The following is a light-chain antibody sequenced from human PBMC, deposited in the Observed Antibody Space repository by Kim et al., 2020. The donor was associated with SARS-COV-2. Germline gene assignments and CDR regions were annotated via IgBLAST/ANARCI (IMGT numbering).Light chain of an antibody. CDR2: STS. Sequence: PGETSTVTSRSGPGAVTMGHQPILFQQQPEPAPTALIYSTSIKHSWTPARFSGSLLGGKAALTLSGVQPEDEADYYCLLYYDDALVFGGGTQLTVL. J-gene: IGLJ3*02. CDR3: LLYYDDALV. CDR1: PGAVTMGHQ. V-gene: IGLV7-43*01.